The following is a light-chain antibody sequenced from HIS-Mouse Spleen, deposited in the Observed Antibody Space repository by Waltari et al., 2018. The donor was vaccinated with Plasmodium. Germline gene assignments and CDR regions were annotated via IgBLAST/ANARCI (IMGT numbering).Light chain of an antibody. Sequence: QSVLTQPPSASGTPGQRVTISCSGSSSNIGSNTVNCYQQLPGTAPKPLIYSNKQRPSGVPHRFSGSKSGTSASLAISGLQSEDEADYYCAAWDDSLNGRVFGGGTKLTVL. CDR1: SSNIGSNT. CDR3: AAWDDSLNGRV. CDR2: SNK. V-gene: IGLV1-44*01. J-gene: IGLJ3*02.